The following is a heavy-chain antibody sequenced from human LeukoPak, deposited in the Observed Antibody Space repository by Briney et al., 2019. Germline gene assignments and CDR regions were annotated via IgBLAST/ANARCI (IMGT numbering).Heavy chain of an antibody. J-gene: IGHJ6*02. CDR2: ISYDGSNK. D-gene: IGHD3-9*01. CDR3: AKDRRYFDRLLYPGMDV. Sequence: GGSLRLSCAASGFTFSSYGMHWVRQAPGKGLEWVAVISYDGSNKYYADSVKGRFTISRDNSKNTLYLQMNSLRAEDTAVYYCAKDRRYFDRLLYPGMDVWGQGTTVTVSS. CDR1: GFTFSSYG. V-gene: IGHV3-30*18.